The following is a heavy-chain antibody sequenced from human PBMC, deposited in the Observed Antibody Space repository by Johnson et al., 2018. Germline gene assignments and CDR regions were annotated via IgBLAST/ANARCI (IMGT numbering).Heavy chain of an antibody. CDR3: ARGGTNDAFDI. CDR1: GFTFSGSA. V-gene: IGHV3-74*02. Sequence: EVQLVESGGGLVQPGGSLKLSCAASGFTFSGSAMHWVRQASGKGLEWVSRINSDGRSTSHADSVKGRFTISRDNAKNTLFLQMNSLGAEGTAVDYCARGGTNDAFDILGQGTMVTVSS. CDR2: INSDGRST. J-gene: IGHJ3*02.